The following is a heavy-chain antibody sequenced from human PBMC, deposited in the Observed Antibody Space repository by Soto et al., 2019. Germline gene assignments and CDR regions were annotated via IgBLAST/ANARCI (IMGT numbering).Heavy chain of an antibody. CDR3: AKDPRPYYDFWSGYNHYFDY. CDR2: ISGSGGST. J-gene: IGHJ4*02. V-gene: IGHV3-23*01. CDR1: GFTFSSYA. Sequence: GGSLRLSCAASGFTFSSYAMSWVRQAPGKGLEWVSAISGSGGSTYYADSVKGRFTISRDNSKNTLYLQMNSLRAEDTAAYYCAKDPRPYYDFWSGYNHYFDYWGQGTLVTVSS. D-gene: IGHD3-3*01.